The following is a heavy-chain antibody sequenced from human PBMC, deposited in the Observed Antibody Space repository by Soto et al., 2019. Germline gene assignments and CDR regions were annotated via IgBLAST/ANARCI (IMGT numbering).Heavy chain of an antibody. J-gene: IGHJ5*02. Sequence: QLQLQESGSGLVKPSQTLSLTCAVSGGSISSGGYSWSWIRQPPGKGLEWIGYIYHSGSTYYNPSLKSRVTISVDRSKNQFSLKLSSVTAADTAVYYCARGKAVPTMVLSATPTPAGFDPWGQGTLVTVSS. D-gene: IGHD3-10*01. CDR2: IYHSGST. V-gene: IGHV4-30-2*01. CDR1: GGSISSGGYS. CDR3: ARGKAVPTMVLSATPTPAGFDP.